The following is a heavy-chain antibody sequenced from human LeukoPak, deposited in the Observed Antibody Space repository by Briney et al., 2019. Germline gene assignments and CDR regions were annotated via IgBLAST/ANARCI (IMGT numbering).Heavy chain of an antibody. CDR1: GFTFSSYA. V-gene: IGHV3-48*04. J-gene: IGHJ3*02. Sequence: GGSLRLSCAASGFTFSSYAMHWVRQAPGEGLEWISYISSGSGTIYYADSVKGRFTISRDNAKNSLYLQMNSLRAEDTAVYYCARIDIAVASAFILDAFGIWGQGTMVTVSS. D-gene: IGHD2-2*01. CDR2: ISSGSGTI. CDR3: ARIDIAVASAFILDAFGI.